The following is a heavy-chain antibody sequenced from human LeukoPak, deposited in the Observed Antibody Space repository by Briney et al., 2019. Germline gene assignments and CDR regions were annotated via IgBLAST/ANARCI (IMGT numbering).Heavy chain of an antibody. Sequence: GGSLRLSCAASEFTFSSYAMSWVRQAPGKGLEWVSYISSSGSTIYYADSVKGRFTISRDNAKNSLYLQMNSLRAEDTAVYYCARSGPKSERPYWYFDLWGRGTLVTVSS. CDR3: ARSGPKSERPYWYFDL. CDR1: EFTFSSYA. J-gene: IGHJ2*01. D-gene: IGHD1-1*01. V-gene: IGHV3-48*04. CDR2: ISSSGSTI.